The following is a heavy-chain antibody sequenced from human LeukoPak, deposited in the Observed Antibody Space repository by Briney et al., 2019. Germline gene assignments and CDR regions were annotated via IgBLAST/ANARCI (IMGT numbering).Heavy chain of an antibody. V-gene: IGHV1-24*01. CDR1: GYTLTELS. Sequence: GASVKVSCKVSGYTLTELSMHWVRQAPGKGLEWMGGFDPEDGETIYAQKFQGRVTMTEDTSTDTAYMELSSLRSEDTAVYYCATVVRADNWFDPWGRGTLVTVSS. CDR2: FDPEDGET. CDR3: ATVVRADNWFDP. D-gene: IGHD4-23*01. J-gene: IGHJ5*02.